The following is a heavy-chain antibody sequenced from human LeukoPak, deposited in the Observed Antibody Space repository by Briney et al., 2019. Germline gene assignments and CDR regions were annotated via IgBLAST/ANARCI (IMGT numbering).Heavy chain of an antibody. V-gene: IGHV3-30*18. D-gene: IGHD2-15*01. CDR2: ISYDGSNK. CDR1: GFTFSSYG. J-gene: IGHJ4*02. Sequence: AGGSLRLSCAASGFTFSSYGMHWVRQAPGKGLEWVAVISYDGSNKYYADSVKGRFTISRDNSKNTLYLQMNSLRAEDTAAYYCANLGYCSGGSCPPGDYYFDYWGQGTLVTVSS. CDR3: ANLGYCSGGSCPPGDYYFDY.